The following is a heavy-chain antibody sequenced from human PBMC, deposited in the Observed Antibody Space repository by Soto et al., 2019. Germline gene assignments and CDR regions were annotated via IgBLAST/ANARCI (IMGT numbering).Heavy chain of an antibody. D-gene: IGHD6-13*01. CDR1: GGTFSSYT. J-gene: IGHJ5*02. CDR2: IIPILGIA. V-gene: IGHV1-69*02. CDR3: ARLKPARSTRIAAGWFDP. Sequence: GASVKVSCKASGGTFSSYTISWVRQAPGQGLEWMGRIIPILGIANYAQKFQGRVTITADKSTSTAYMELSSLRSEDTAVYYCARLKPARSTRIAAGWFDPWGQGTLVTVSS.